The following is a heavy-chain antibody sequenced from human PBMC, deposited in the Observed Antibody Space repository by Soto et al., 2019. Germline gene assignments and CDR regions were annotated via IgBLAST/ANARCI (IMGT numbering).Heavy chain of an antibody. J-gene: IGHJ4*02. CDR3: ARDGGGSSGYYNYGFDY. D-gene: IGHD3-22*01. V-gene: IGHV4-31*03. CDR1: GGSISSGGYY. Sequence: QVQLQESGPGLVKPSQTLSLTCTVSGGSISSGGYYWSWIRQHPGKGLEWIGYIYYSGSTYYNPSLKSRVSISVDTSKNQFSLELSSVTAADTAVYYCARDGGGSSGYYNYGFDYWGQGTLVTVSS. CDR2: IYYSGST.